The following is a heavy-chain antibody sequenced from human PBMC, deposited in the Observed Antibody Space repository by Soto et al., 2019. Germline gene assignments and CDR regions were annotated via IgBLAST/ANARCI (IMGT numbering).Heavy chain of an antibody. V-gene: IGHV1-69*01. D-gene: IGHD6-13*01. J-gene: IGHJ4*02. CDR1: EGTFNNYA. CDR3: ASGASRWYPYCFDS. Sequence: QAQVVQSGAEVRKPGSSVKLSCKASEGTFNNYAIAWVRQAPGQGLEWMGGIIPYYNTLNYAQKFQDRVTITADDSTNTVYMELSSLRSDDTAVYFCASGASRWYPYCFDSWAQGTLVTVSS. CDR2: IIPYYNTL.